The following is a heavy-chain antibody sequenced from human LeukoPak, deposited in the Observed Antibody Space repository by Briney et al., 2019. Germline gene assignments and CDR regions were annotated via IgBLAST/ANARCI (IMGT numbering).Heavy chain of an antibody. CDR2: IYSGGST. J-gene: IGHJ4*02. CDR1: GFTVSSND. V-gene: IGHV3-53*01. Sequence: GGSLRLTCAASGFTVSSNDMSWVRQAPGKGLECISVIYSGGSTDYADSVKGRLTISRDNSKNTLYLQMNSLRAEDTAVYYCARVVDHDYGDYYLDYWGQGTLVTVSS. CDR3: ARVVDHDYGDYYLDY. D-gene: IGHD4-17*01.